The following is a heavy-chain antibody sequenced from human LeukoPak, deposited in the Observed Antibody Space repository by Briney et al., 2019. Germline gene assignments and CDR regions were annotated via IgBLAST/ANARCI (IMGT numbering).Heavy chain of an antibody. Sequence: SENLSFTCAGYGWSFSGYYWSWIRQPPGKGLEWIVEINHSGSTNYNPSLKSRVTISVDTSKNQFSLKLSSVTAADTAVYYCARMGVVAAAAHLDYYGMDVWGQGTTVTVSS. CDR1: GWSFSGYY. CDR3: ARMGVVAAAAHLDYYGMDV. D-gene: IGHD6-13*01. V-gene: IGHV4-34*01. J-gene: IGHJ6*02. CDR2: INHSGST.